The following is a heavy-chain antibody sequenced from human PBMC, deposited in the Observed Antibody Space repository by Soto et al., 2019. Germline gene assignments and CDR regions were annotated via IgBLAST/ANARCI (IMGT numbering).Heavy chain of an antibody. J-gene: IGHJ4*02. CDR1: GFTFSGSA. V-gene: IGHV3-73*01. CDR3: ARRLCSGGGCYLDY. CDR2: IRSKTNNYAT. D-gene: IGHD2-15*01. Sequence: GGSLRPSCPPSGFTFSGSALHWVRQASGKGLEWVGRIRSKTNNYATAYAASVKGRFTISRDDSKNTAYLQMNSLKTEDTAVYYCARRLCSGGGCYLDYWGQGTLVTVSS.